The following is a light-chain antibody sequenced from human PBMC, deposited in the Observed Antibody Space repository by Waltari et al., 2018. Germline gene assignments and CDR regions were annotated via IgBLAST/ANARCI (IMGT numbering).Light chain of an antibody. V-gene: IGLV1-40*01. CDR3: QSYDDSLSGYV. Sequence: QSVLTQPPSVSGAPGQRVTISCTGSSSNIGAGHDVHRYQQLPGRAPRLLISHNIHRPAGVHDPTSGSNTGTSASLVITGLQAEDEAEFYCQSYDDSLSGYVFGGGTKLPVL. CDR2: HNI. J-gene: IGLJ3*02. CDR1: SSNIGAGHD.